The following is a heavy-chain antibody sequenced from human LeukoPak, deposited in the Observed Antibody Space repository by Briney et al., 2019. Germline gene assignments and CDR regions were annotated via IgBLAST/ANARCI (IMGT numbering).Heavy chain of an antibody. Sequence: GSLRLSWAASGFTFSSYTMNWVRQAPGKGLEWIGYIYYSGSTNYNPSLKSRVTISVDTSKNQFSLKLSSVTAADTAVYYCARVIAARRAGYYGMDVWGQGTTVTVSS. CDR3: ARVIAARRAGYYGMDV. J-gene: IGHJ6*02. V-gene: IGHV4-59*01. CDR1: GFTFSSYT. CDR2: IYYSGST. D-gene: IGHD6-13*01.